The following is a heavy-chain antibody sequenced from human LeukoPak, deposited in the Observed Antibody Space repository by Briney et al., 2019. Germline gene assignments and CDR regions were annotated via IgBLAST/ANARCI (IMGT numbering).Heavy chain of an antibody. J-gene: IGHJ6*02. CDR3: TTDTPDYYGSGSYYNYYYYGMDV. CDR2: ISSSSSYT. Sequence: GGSLRLSCAASGFTFSDYYMSWIRQAPGKGLEWVSYISSSSSYTNYADSVKGRFTISRDNAKNSLYLQMNSLRAEDTAVYYCTTDTPDYYGSGSYYNYYYYGMDVWGQGTTVTVSS. D-gene: IGHD3-10*01. CDR1: GFTFSDYY. V-gene: IGHV3-11*05.